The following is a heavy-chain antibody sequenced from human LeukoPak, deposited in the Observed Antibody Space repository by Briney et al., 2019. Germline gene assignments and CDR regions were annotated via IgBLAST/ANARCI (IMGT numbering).Heavy chain of an antibody. D-gene: IGHD3-16*01. CDR3: ARSLWGGAFDV. CDR2: TYYRSKWYN. CDR1: GDSVSSNSGV. Sequence: SQTLSLTCAISGDSVSSNSGVWNWIRQSPSRGLEWLGKTYYRSKWYNDYAVSVKGRITINPDTSKNQFSLHLNSVTPEDTAVYYCARSLWGGAFDVWGQGTMVAVSS. V-gene: IGHV6-1*01. J-gene: IGHJ3*01.